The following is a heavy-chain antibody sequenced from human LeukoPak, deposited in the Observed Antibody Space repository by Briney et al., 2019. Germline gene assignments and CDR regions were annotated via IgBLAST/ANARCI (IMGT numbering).Heavy chain of an antibody. CDR1: GFTFDDYA. Sequence: GGSLRLSCAASGFTFDDYAMHWVRQAPGKGLEWVSVIYSGGSTYYADSVKGRFSTSRDSSTSTLFLQMDSLRVEDTAMYYCARPTDGDSTRYGMDVWGQGTTVIVSS. CDR3: ARPTDGDSTRYGMDV. D-gene: IGHD2-21*02. J-gene: IGHJ6*02. CDR2: IYSGGST. V-gene: IGHV3-53*01.